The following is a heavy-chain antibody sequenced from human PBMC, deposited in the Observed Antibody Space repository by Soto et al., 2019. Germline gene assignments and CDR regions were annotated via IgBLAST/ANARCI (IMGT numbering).Heavy chain of an antibody. J-gene: IGHJ5*02. V-gene: IGHV4-30-4*01. Sequence: TLSLTCTVSGGSISSGDYYWSWIRQPPGKGLEWIGYIYYSGSTYYNPSLKSRVTISVDTSKNQFSLRLSSVTAADTAVYYCARDRSNYDILTGYYPRANWFDPWGQGTLVTVSS. CDR2: IYYSGST. D-gene: IGHD3-9*01. CDR3: ARDRSNYDILTGYYPRANWFDP. CDR1: GGSISSGDYY.